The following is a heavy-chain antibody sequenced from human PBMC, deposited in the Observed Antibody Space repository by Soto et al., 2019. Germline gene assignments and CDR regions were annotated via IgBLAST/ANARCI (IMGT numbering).Heavy chain of an antibody. CDR3: EIDVGFGELSVV. J-gene: IGHJ6*02. D-gene: IGHD3-10*01. CDR2: IIPLFGTT. CDR1: GGTFSNYV. Sequence: QVQLVQSGTEVKKPGSSAKVSCKASGGTFSNYVISWVRQAPGQGLEWMGGIIPLFGTTDYAKKFQGRIAITADEPTTTVYMDLCSLRFEGTAVYFFEIDVGFGELSVVLGQGTTVIVSS. V-gene: IGHV1-69*01.